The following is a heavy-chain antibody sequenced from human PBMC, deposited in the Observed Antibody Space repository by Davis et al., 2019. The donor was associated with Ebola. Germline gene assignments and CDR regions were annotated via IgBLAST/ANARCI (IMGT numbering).Heavy chain of an antibody. CDR1: GYRFSTYW. V-gene: IGHV5-51*01. D-gene: IGHD1-20*01. CDR2: IYPGDSDT. Sequence: GESLKISCKGSGYRFSTYWIGWVRQMPGKGLEWMGIIYPGDSDTRYSPSFQGQVTISADKSISTAYLQWSSLKASDTAMYYCARPSITGTADAFDIWGQGTMVTVSS. CDR3: ARPSITGTADAFDI. J-gene: IGHJ3*02.